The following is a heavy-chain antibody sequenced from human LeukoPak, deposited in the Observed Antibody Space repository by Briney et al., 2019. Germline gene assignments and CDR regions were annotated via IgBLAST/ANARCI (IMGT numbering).Heavy chain of an antibody. V-gene: IGHV3-53*01. CDR2: IYSGGST. Sequence: GGSLRLSCAASGFTVSSNYMSWVRQAPGKGLEWVSVIYSGGSTYYADSVKGRFTISRDNSKNTLYLQMNSLRAEDTAVYYRAREYYYDSSGYYYWGQGTLVTVSS. J-gene: IGHJ4*02. CDR3: AREYYYDSSGYYY. CDR1: GFTVSSNY. D-gene: IGHD3-22*01.